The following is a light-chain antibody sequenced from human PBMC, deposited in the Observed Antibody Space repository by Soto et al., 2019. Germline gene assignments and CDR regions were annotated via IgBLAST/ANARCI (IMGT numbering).Light chain of an antibody. CDR2: AAS. V-gene: IGKV1-39*01. J-gene: IGKJ4*01. CDR1: QSISNY. CDR3: QQTYSTPLT. Sequence: DIQMTQSPSSLSASVGDRVTITCRASQSISNYLNWYQQKPGKAPNLLIYAASSLQSGVPSRFSGSGSGTDFTLTISSLQHEDFATYYCQQTYSTPLTFGGGTKVEIK.